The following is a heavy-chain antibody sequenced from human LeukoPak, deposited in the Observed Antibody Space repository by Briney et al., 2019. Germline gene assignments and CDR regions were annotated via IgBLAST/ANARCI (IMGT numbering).Heavy chain of an antibody. D-gene: IGHD2-15*01. CDR1: GFTLSDYG. J-gene: IGHJ5*02. CDR3: ARDFYGSYCTGGSCYYRNWFDP. V-gene: IGHV3-74*01. CDR2: IHNDGSPT. Sequence: GGSLRLSCAASGFTLSDYGMHWVRQAPGKGLVWLSHIHNDGSPTTYAASVKGRFTISRDKAKNTVHLDMIGLRGEDTALYYCARDFYGSYCTGGSCYYRNWFDPWGQGTQVTVSS.